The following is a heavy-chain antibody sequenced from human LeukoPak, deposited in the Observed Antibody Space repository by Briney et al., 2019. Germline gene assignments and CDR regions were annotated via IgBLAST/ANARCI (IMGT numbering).Heavy chain of an antibody. D-gene: IGHD3-10*01. J-gene: IGHJ6*03. Sequence: SETLSLTCTVSGGSISSYYWSWIRQPAGKGLEWIGRIYTSGSTNYNPSLKSRVTMSVDTSKNQFSLKLSSVTAADTAVYYCARIYGSGSYSLYYYYYMDVWGQGTTVTVSS. V-gene: IGHV4-4*07. CDR1: GGSISSYY. CDR3: ARIYGSGSYSLYYYYYMDV. CDR2: IYTSGST.